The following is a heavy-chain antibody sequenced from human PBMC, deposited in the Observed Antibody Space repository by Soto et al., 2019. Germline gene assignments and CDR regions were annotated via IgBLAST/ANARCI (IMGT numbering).Heavy chain of an antibody. J-gene: IGHJ4*02. Sequence: ESLKISCAASGFTFSRYWMHWVRQVPGKGLVWVSRINSDGSSTGYADSVKGRFTISRDNAKNALYLQMSSLRAEDTAVYYCACTTVTTFDYWGQGTLVTVSS. CDR1: GFTFSRYW. CDR3: ACTTVTTFDY. V-gene: IGHV3-74*01. CDR2: INSDGSST. D-gene: IGHD4-17*01.